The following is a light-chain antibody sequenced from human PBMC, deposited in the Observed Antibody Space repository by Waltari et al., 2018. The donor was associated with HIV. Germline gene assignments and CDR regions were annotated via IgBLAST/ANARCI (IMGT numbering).Light chain of an antibody. Sequence: QSALTQPRSVSGSPGQSVSISCTGTSSDVGAYDYVSWYQQHPGKGPKLMIFDVSKRPSGVPDRFSGSKSDNTASLTISGLQAEDEADYYCCSYAGSDTFVLFGGGTKLTIL. CDR3: CSYAGSDTFVL. CDR2: DVS. V-gene: IGLV2-11*01. J-gene: IGLJ2*01. CDR1: SSDVGAYDY.